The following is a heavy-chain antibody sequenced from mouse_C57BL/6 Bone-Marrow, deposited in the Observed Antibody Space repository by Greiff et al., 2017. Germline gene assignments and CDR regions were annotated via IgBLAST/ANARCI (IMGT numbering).Heavy chain of an antibody. V-gene: IGHV1-64*01. CDR3: ARSYDYDDYTMDY. D-gene: IGHD2-4*01. CDR2: MHPNGGSP. J-gene: IGHJ4*01. CDR1: GYTFTNYW. Sequence: QVQLQQPGAELVKPGASVKLSCKASGYTFTNYWMHWVKQRPGQGLEWIGMMHPNGGSPDYNEKFKSAATLSVDKSSRTAYMELSNLTSEDSAVYYCARSYDYDDYTMDYWGQGTSVTVSS.